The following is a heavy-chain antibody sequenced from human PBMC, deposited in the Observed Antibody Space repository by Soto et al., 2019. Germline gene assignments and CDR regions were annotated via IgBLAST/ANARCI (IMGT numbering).Heavy chain of an antibody. D-gene: IGHD1-26*01. CDR3: ASERSAQYFDF. Sequence: QVQLVQSGTVVQRRGSSVKVSCQASGGTFSSHGMAWVRQAPGQGLEWMGGIIPTFGTPTYVPKFQGRVTITADKSTNTAYMELSSLRSEDTAVYYCASERSAQYFDFWGQGTLITVSS. CDR1: GGTFSSHG. J-gene: IGHJ4*02. V-gene: IGHV1-69*06. CDR2: IIPTFGTP.